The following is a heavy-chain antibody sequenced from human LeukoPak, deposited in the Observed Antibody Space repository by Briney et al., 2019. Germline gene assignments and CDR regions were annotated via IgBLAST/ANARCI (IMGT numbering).Heavy chain of an antibody. V-gene: IGHV4-59*01. J-gene: IGHJ4*02. Sequence: SETLSLTCTVSGGSISSYYWSWIRQPPGKGLEWIGYIYYSGSTIYNPSLKSRVTISVDTSKNQFSLKLSSVTAADTAVYYCARGYSGYDYLDYWGQGTLVTVSS. D-gene: IGHD5-12*01. CDR2: IYYSGST. CDR1: GGSISSYY. CDR3: ARGYSGYDYLDY.